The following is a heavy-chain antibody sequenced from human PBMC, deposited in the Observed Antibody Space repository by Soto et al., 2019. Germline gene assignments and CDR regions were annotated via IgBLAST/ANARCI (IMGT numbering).Heavy chain of an antibody. Sequence: QVQLVESGGGVVQPGRSLRLSCAASGFTFSSYGMHWVRQAPGKGLEGVAVIWYDGSNKYYADSVKGRFTISRDNSKNTLYLQMNSLRAEDTAVYYCARARYSSSWYYYGMDVWGQGTTVTVSS. CDR1: GFTFSSYG. CDR3: ARARYSSSWYYYGMDV. CDR2: IWYDGSNK. V-gene: IGHV3-33*01. D-gene: IGHD6-13*01. J-gene: IGHJ6*02.